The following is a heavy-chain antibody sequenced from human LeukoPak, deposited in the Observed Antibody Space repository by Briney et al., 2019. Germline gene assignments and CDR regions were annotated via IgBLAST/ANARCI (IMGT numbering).Heavy chain of an antibody. Sequence: GGSLRLSCAASGFTFGSFWMGWARQAPGKGLEWVANIKQGGSEKFYVDSVKGRFTISRDNAKKSLYLQMNSLRAEDTAVYYCARDTRGYFDLWGRGTQVTVSS. CDR3: ARDTRGYFDL. J-gene: IGHJ2*01. CDR2: IKQGGSEK. D-gene: IGHD1-1*01. CDR1: GFTFGSFW. V-gene: IGHV3-7*04.